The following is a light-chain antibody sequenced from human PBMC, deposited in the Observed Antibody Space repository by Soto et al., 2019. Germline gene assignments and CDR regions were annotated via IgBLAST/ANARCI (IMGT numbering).Light chain of an antibody. CDR3: QQYSNWPT. J-gene: IGKJ5*01. CDR2: GAS. CDR1: QSVKTN. Sequence: DIVLTQSPVTLSVSPGERATLSCRASQSVKTNLAWYQQKPGQAPRLLIYGASSRATDIPSRFSGSGSGREFTLTISSLQSEDSALYYCQQYSNWPTFGQGTRLEIK. V-gene: IGKV3-15*01.